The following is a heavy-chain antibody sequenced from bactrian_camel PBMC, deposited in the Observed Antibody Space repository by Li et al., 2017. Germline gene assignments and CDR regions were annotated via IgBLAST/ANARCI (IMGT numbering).Heavy chain of an antibody. D-gene: IGHD3*01. V-gene: IGHV3S1*01. CDR2: IDLGGNGI. CDR1: GFTFSRYV. Sequence: HVQLVESGGGLVQPGGSLRLSCAAFGFTFSRYVMYWVRQAPGKGLEWVSKIDLGGNGITYADSVKGRFTISRDNAKNTLFLQMNSLKSEDTALYYCAADPTGLDCYSGSPFIGQGTQVTVS. J-gene: IGHJ4*01.